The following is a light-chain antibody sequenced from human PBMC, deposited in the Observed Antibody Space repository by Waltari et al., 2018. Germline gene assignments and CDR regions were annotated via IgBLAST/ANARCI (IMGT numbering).Light chain of an antibody. Sequence: QSGLTQPPSVSGAPGQRVTISCTGSRPHIGAGYDVNWYQLLPGTAPKLLIYGNSNRPSGVPDRFSGSKSGTSASLAITGLQAEDEADYYCQSYDSSLSGSVFGGGTKLTVL. CDR2: GNS. J-gene: IGLJ2*01. CDR1: RPHIGAGYD. CDR3: QSYDSSLSGSV. V-gene: IGLV1-40*01.